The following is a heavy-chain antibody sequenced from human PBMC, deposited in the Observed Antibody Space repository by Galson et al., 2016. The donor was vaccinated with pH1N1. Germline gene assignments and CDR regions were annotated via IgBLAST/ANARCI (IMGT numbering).Heavy chain of an antibody. CDR1: GFSLTTRGVG. J-gene: IGHJ6*02. V-gene: IGHV4-30-2*01. CDR2: IYHSGST. CDR3: VMENIVLGEGWYHGMDT. Sequence: LVKPTQTLTLTCTFSGFSLTTRGVGVSWIRQPPGKGLEWIGEIYHSGSTNYNPSLKSRVTITVDKSKNQFTLKLSSVTAADTAVYYCVMENIVLGEGWYHGMDTWGQGTTVTVSS. D-gene: IGHD2/OR15-2a*01.